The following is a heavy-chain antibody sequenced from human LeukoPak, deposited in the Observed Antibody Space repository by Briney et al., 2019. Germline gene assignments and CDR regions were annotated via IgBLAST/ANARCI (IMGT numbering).Heavy chain of an antibody. D-gene: IGHD6-19*01. Sequence: SETLSLTCTVSGGSISSYYWSWIRQSPKKGLEWIGYIYYSGSTNYNPSLTSRVTISVDTSKNQFSLKLSSVTAADTAVYYCARLGIAVAGRGGAFDIWGQGTMVTVSS. V-gene: IGHV4-59*01. CDR3: ARLGIAVAGRGGAFDI. CDR1: GGSISSYY. J-gene: IGHJ3*02. CDR2: IYYSGST.